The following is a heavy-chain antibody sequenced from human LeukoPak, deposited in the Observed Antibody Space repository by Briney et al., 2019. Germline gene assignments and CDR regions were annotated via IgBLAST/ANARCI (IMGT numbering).Heavy chain of an antibody. V-gene: IGHV4-59*01. CDR1: GGSISSYY. J-gene: IGHJ4*02. CDR3: ASESSGSYYNYFDY. D-gene: IGHD3-22*01. CDR2: VYYRGTT. Sequence: SETLSLTCTVSGGSISSYYWSWVRQPPGKGLEGIGYVYYRGTTNYSPSLKSRVTMSVDTSKNQFSLKLSSVTAADTAVYYCASESSGSYYNYFDYWGQGTLVTVSS.